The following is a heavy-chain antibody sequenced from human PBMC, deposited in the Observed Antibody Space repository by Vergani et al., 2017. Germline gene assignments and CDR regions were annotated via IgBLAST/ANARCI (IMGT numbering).Heavy chain of an antibody. CDR3: AKVGRSEVAGTFGAFDI. CDR1: GFRFREHG. CDR2: ISGHDHRT. V-gene: IGHV3-23*01. D-gene: IGHD6-19*01. Sequence: EVQLLESGGGSVQPGESLRLSCVASGFRFREHGMNWVRQAPGKGLEWVSGISGHDHRTLYADSVKGRFIISRDDSKNTLYLQMSSLRPEDTAVYYCAKVGRSEVAGTFGAFDIWGQGTMVTVSS. J-gene: IGHJ3*02.